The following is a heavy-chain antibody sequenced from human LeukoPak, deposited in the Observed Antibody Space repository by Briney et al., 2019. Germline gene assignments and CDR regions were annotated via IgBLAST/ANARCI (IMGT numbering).Heavy chain of an antibody. J-gene: IGHJ5*02. Sequence: SETLSLTCTVSGGSIRSYYWSWIRQPPGKGLEWIGYIYYSGSTNYNPSLKSRVTISVDTSKNQFSLKLSSVTAADTAVYYCARLSNWFDPWGQGTLVTVSS. CDR2: IYYSGST. CDR3: ARLSNWFDP. V-gene: IGHV4-59*08. CDR1: GGSIRSYY.